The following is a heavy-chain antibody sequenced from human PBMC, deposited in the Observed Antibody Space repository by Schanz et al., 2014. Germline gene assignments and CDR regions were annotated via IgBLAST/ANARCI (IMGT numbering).Heavy chain of an antibody. V-gene: IGHV3-21*01. J-gene: IGHJ6*02. CDR3: ARSGVDV. CDR2: ITGGSTTYT. Sequence: EVQLVESGGGLVQPGGSLRLSCAASGFTFSDHWMSWVRQAPGKGLEWVSCITGGSTTYTYYADSVRGRFTISRDNAKSSVYLQMNSLRAEDTAVYYCARSGVDVWGQGTTVTVSS. CDR1: GFTFSDHW. D-gene: IGHD3-10*01.